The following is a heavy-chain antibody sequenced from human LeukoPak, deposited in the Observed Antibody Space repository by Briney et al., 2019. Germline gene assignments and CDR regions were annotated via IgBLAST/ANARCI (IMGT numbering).Heavy chain of an antibody. CDR1: GFTFDDYT. V-gene: IGHV3-23*01. CDR3: AKVGDSSGYLTYFDY. Sequence: GGSLRLSCAASGFTFDDYTMHWVRQTPGKGLEWVSAISGSGGSTYYADSVKGRFTISRDNSKNTLYLQMNSLRAEDTAVYYCAKVGDSSGYLTYFDYWGQGTLVTVSS. J-gene: IGHJ4*02. D-gene: IGHD3-22*01. CDR2: ISGSGGST.